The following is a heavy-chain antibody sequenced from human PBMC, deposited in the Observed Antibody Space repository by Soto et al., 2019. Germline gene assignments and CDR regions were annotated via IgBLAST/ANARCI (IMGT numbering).Heavy chain of an antibody. Sequence: GGTLRLSCAASGFTFSDYYMSWIRQAPGKGLEWVSYISSSGSIIYYADSVKGRFTISRDNAKNSLYLQLNSLRAEDTAVYYCARDLGYYASDGYFDYWGQGTVVTVSS. CDR2: ISSSGSII. CDR3: ARDLGYYASDGYFDY. V-gene: IGHV3-11*01. D-gene: IGHD3-22*01. J-gene: IGHJ4*02. CDR1: GFTFSDYY.